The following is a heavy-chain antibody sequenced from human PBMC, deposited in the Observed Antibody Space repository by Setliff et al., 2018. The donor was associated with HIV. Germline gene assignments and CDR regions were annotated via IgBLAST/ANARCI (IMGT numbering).Heavy chain of an antibody. Sequence: SETLSLTCAVYGGSFSGYYWSWIRQPPGKGLEWIGEINHSGSTNYKPFLKSRVTISVDTSKKQFSLKVSSVIAADTAVYFCARGFRDNSGYYYYGMDVWGPGTTVTVSS. D-gene: IGHD3-22*01. J-gene: IGHJ6*02. CDR1: GGSFSGYY. V-gene: IGHV4-34*01. CDR2: INHSGST. CDR3: ARGFRDNSGYYYYGMDV.